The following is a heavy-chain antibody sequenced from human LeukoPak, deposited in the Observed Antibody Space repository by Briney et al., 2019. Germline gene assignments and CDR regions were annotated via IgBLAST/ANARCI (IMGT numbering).Heavy chain of an antibody. J-gene: IGHJ4*02. D-gene: IGHD6-19*01. Sequence: SETLSLTCTVSGGSISSYHWSWIRQSAGKGLEWIGRISTSGSTNYNPSLKSRLTMSIDTSKNQFSLKLTSVTAADTAFYYCARSVAVTGQFDFWGQGTLVTVSS. V-gene: IGHV4-4*07. CDR3: ARSVAVTGQFDF. CDR1: GGSISSYH. CDR2: ISTSGST.